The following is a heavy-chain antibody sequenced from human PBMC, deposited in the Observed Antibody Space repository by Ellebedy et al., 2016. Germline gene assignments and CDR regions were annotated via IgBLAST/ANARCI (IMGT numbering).Heavy chain of an antibody. CDR1: GFTFSSYA. V-gene: IGHV3-23*01. CDR3: AKDSYYGSGSSIYFDN. J-gene: IGHJ4*02. CDR2: ISGSGGRT. Sequence: GESLKISCAASGFTFSSYAMTWVRQAPGKGLEWISVISGSGGRTYYADSVKGQFTISRDNSKNTLFLQMISLRAEDTALYYCAKDSYYGSGSSIYFDNWGQGTLVTVSS. D-gene: IGHD3-10*01.